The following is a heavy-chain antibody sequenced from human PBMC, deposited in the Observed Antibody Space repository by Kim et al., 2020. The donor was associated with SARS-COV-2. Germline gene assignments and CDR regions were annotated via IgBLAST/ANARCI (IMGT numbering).Heavy chain of an antibody. D-gene: IGHD3-22*01. CDR2: ISSNGGST. V-gene: IGHV3-64D*09. Sequence: GGSLRLSCSASGFTFTNYAMHWVRQAPGKGLEYVSAISSNGGSTYYADSVKGRFTISRDNSKSTLYLQMSSLRAEDTAVYFCVKQAYYFDSSGQGALTPDYWGQGTLVTVSS. CDR3: VKQAYYFDSSGQGALTPDY. J-gene: IGHJ4*02. CDR1: GFTFTNYA.